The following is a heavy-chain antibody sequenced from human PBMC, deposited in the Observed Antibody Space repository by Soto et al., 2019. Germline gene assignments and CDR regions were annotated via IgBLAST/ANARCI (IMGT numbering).Heavy chain of an antibody. Sequence: QVQLVQSGAEVKKPGSSVKVSCKASGGTFSSYAISWVRQAPGQGLEWMGGIIPIFGTAKYAQKFHGRVTITADESTSTAYMELSSLRSEDTAGYYCARDHNYYGSGSYISPGYWGQGTLVTVSS. J-gene: IGHJ4*02. CDR2: IIPIFGTA. CDR1: GGTFSSYA. CDR3: ARDHNYYGSGSYISPGY. V-gene: IGHV1-69*01. D-gene: IGHD3-10*01.